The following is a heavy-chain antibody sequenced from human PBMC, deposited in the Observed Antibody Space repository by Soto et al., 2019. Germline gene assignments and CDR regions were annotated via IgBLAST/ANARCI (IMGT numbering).Heavy chain of an antibody. CDR1: GGTFSSYA. CDR2: IIPIFGTA. D-gene: IGHD1-26*01. J-gene: IGHJ6*02. Sequence: ASVKVSCKASGGTFSSYAISWVRQAPGQGLEWMGGIIPIFGTANYAQKFQGRVTITADESTSTAYMELSSLRSEDTAVYYCARVDVGIVGATTHYYYGMDVWGQGTTVTVSS. CDR3: ARVDVGIVGATTHYYYGMDV. V-gene: IGHV1-69*13.